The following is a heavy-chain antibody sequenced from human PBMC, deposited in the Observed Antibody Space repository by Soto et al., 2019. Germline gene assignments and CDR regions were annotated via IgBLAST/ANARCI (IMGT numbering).Heavy chain of an antibody. CDR3: ARVKSSSWYRGWFDP. CDR2: INHSGST. CDR1: GGSFSGYY. J-gene: IGHJ5*02. V-gene: IGHV4-34*01. D-gene: IGHD6-13*01. Sequence: SETLSLTCAVYGGSFSGYYWSWIRQPPGKGLEWIGEINHSGSTNYNPSLKSRVAISVDTSKNQFSLKLSSVTAADTAVYYCARVKSSSWYRGWFDPWGQGTLVTVSS.